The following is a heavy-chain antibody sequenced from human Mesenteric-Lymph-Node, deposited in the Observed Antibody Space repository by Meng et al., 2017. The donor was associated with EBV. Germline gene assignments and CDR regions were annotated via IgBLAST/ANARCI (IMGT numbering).Heavy chain of an antibody. J-gene: IGHJ4*02. D-gene: IGHD3-10*01. V-gene: IGHV4-39*01. CDR3: ARRLHYYGCLGS. CDR1: GGAIRGDL. Sequence: LQLTASVPGLVKPSEPLPLTCSISGGAIRGDLWGWIRQPPGKGLEWIGDRGRSNSNPSLKSRVTISVDTSKNQFSLKLSSVTAADTAVYYCARRLHYYGCLGSWSQGTPVTVSS. CDR2: RGRS.